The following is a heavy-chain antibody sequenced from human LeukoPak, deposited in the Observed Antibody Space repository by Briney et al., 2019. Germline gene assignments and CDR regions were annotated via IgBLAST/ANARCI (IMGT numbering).Heavy chain of an antibody. V-gene: IGHV3-9*01. D-gene: IGHD5-18*01. CDR3: AKDTAMVTPRGMDV. J-gene: IGHJ6*02. Sequence: DPGRSLRLSCAASGFTFDDYAMHWVRQAPGKGLEWVSGISWNSGSIGYADSVKGRFTISRDNAKNSLYLQMNSLRAEDTALYYCAKDTAMVTPRGMDVWGQGTTVTVSS. CDR2: ISWNSGSI. CDR1: GFTFDDYA.